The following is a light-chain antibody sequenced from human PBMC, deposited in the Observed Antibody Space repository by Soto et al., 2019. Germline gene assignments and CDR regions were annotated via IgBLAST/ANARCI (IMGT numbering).Light chain of an antibody. CDR1: QSLLHSNGYNY. CDR2: LGS. J-gene: IGKJ2*01. Sequence: DIVMTQSPLSLPVTPGEPASISCRSSQSLLHSNGYNYLDWYLQKPGQSPQLLIYLGSNRASGVPDRFSGSGSGTDFTLKISRVEAGDVGVYYCMQALQTPMYTFGQGTKLEIK. V-gene: IGKV2-28*01. CDR3: MQALQTPMYT.